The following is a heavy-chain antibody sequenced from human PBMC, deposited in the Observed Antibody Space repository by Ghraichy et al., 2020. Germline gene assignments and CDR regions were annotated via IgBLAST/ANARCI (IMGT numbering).Heavy chain of an antibody. Sequence: GGSLRLSCAASGFTFSSYSMNWVRQAPGKGLEWVSSISSSSSYIYYADSVKGRFTISRDNAKNSLYLQMNSLRAEDTAVYYCASRYCSGGSCYSDVLDHDAFDIWGQGTMVTVSS. CDR1: GFTFSSYS. V-gene: IGHV3-21*01. D-gene: IGHD2-15*01. CDR2: ISSSSSYI. J-gene: IGHJ3*02. CDR3: ASRYCSGGSCYSDVLDHDAFDI.